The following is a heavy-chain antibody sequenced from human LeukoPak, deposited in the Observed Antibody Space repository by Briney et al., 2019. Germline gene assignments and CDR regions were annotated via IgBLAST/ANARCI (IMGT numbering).Heavy chain of an antibody. CDR3: ARMLPNTWIQLWLPRGDAFDI. Sequence: PSETLSLTCTASGGSIRSSYYYWGWIRQPPGKGLEWIGEINHSGSTNYNPSLKSRVTISVDTSKNQFSLKLSSVTAADTAVYYCARMLPNTWIQLWLPRGDAFDIWGQGTMVTVSS. D-gene: IGHD5-18*01. CDR2: INHSGST. V-gene: IGHV4-39*07. CDR1: GGSIRSSYYY. J-gene: IGHJ3*02.